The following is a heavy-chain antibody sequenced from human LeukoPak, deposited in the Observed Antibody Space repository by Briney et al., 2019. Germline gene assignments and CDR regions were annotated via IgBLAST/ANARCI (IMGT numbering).Heavy chain of an antibody. Sequence: PGGSLRLSCKASGFIFSNFAVSWVRQAPGKGLQWVSTVTSGGGSTYYADSVKGRFTISRDNAKNSLYLQMNSLRAEDTAVYYCVRDRRYSSSWYPYWGQGTLVTVSS. CDR3: VRDRRYSSSWYPY. CDR1: GFIFSNFA. D-gene: IGHD6-13*01. J-gene: IGHJ4*02. V-gene: IGHV3-23*01. CDR2: VTSGGGST.